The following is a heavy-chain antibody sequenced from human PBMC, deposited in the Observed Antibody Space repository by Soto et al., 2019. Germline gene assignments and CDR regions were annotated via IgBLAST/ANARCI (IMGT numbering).Heavy chain of an antibody. D-gene: IGHD5-18*01. Sequence: SVKVSCKASGGTFSSYAISWVRQAPGQGLEWMGGIIPIFGTANYAQKFQGRVTITADESTSTAYMELSSLRSEDTAVYYCARDPTRYSYGNFDYWGQGTLVTVSS. CDR1: GGTFSSYA. J-gene: IGHJ4*02. CDR3: ARDPTRYSYGNFDY. CDR2: IIPIFGTA. V-gene: IGHV1-69*13.